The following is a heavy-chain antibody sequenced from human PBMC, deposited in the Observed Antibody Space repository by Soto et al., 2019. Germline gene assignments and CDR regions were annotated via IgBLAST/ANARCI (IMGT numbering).Heavy chain of an antibody. CDR3: ARGIPSLRFLEWLLFDY. V-gene: IGHV1-18*04. CDR1: GYTFTSYC. J-gene: IGHJ4*02. D-gene: IGHD3-3*01. CDR2: ISAYNGNT. Sequence: ASVNVSCKASGYTFTSYCISWVRQAPGQGLECMGWISAYNGNTNYAQKLQGRVTMTTDTSTSTAYMELRSLRSDDTAVYYCARGIPSLRFLEWLLFDYWGQGTLVTVSS.